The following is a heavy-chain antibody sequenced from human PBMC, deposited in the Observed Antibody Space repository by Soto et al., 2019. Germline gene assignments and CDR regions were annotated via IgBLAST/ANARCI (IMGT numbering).Heavy chain of an antibody. CDR1: GGTFSSYA. V-gene: IGHV1-69*13. CDR2: IIPIFGTA. Sequence: SVKVSCKASGGTFSSYAISWVRQAPGQGLEWMGGIIPIFGTANYAQKFQGRVTITADESTSTAYMELSSLRSEDTAVYYCARPYGDYVGYYYFYGMDVWGQGTTVTVSS. J-gene: IGHJ6*02. CDR3: ARPYGDYVGYYYFYGMDV. D-gene: IGHD4-17*01.